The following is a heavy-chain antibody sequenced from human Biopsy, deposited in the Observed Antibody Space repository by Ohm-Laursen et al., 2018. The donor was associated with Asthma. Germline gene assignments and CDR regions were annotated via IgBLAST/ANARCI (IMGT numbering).Heavy chain of an antibody. Sequence: ETLSLTCTVSGGSMSSSSYYWGWIRQPPGKGPEWMGSISYTGSAYHNPSLKSRVTISVDTSKNHFSLKLSSVTAADTAVYYRARDLSFYDSSGYYRRWFDPWGQGTLVTVSS. D-gene: IGHD3-22*01. CDR2: ISYTGSA. CDR1: GGSMSSSSYY. CDR3: ARDLSFYDSSGYYRRWFDP. V-gene: IGHV4-39*02. J-gene: IGHJ5*02.